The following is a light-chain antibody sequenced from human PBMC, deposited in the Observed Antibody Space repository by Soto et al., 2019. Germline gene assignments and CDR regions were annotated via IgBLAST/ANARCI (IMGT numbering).Light chain of an antibody. V-gene: IGKV1-5*03. CDR1: QSISSW. Sequence: DIQMTQSPSTLSASVGDRVTITCRASQSISSWLAWYQQKPGKAPKLLIYKASSLESGVPSRFSGSGSGTEFTLTISSLQPDDFATYYCQQSYSTLITFGQGTRLEI. CDR3: QQSYSTLIT. J-gene: IGKJ5*01. CDR2: KAS.